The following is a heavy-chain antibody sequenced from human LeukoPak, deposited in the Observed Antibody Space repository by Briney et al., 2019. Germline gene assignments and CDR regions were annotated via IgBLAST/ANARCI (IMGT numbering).Heavy chain of an antibody. V-gene: IGHV3-23*01. J-gene: IGHJ3*02. D-gene: IGHD6-19*01. CDR1: GFTFSSYA. CDR2: ISGSSGST. Sequence: PGGSLRLSCAASGFTFSSYAMSWVRQAPGKGLEWVSAISGSSGSTYYADSVKGRFTISRDNSKNTLYLQMNSLRAEDTAVYYCAKASSGWYYRDAFDIWGQGTMVTVSS. CDR3: AKASSGWYYRDAFDI.